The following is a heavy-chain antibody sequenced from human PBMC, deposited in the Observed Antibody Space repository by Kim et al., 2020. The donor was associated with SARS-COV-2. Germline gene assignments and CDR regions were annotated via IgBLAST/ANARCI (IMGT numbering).Heavy chain of an antibody. CDR3: AKDTTVTTYYFDY. J-gene: IGHJ4*02. D-gene: IGHD4-17*01. V-gene: IGHV3-23*01. Sequence: GGSLRLSCAASGFTFSSYAMSWVRQAPGKGLEWVSGITDSGSSTYYADSVKGRFTISRDNSKNTLYLQMSSLRVEDTAVYYCAKDTTVTTYYFDYWGQG. CDR2: ITDSGSST. CDR1: GFTFSSYA.